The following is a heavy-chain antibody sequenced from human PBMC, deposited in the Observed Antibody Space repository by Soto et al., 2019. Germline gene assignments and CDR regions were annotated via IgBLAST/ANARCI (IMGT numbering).Heavy chain of an antibody. Sequence: EVQLVESGGGLVKPGGSLRLSCAASGFTFSSYTIHWVRQAPGKGLEWVSSISSGGSDVYYADSVKGRFTISRDNAKNSLYLQMNSLRAEDTVVYYCARGRDNPTDYWGQGTLVTVSS. CDR2: ISSGGSDV. CDR3: ARGRDNPTDY. V-gene: IGHV3-21*01. D-gene: IGHD1-20*01. CDR1: GFTFSSYT. J-gene: IGHJ4*02.